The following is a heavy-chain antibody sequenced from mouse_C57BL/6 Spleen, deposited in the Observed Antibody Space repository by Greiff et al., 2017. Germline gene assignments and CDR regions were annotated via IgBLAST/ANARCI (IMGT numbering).Heavy chain of an antibody. V-gene: IGHV5-17*01. CDR1: GFTFSDYG. D-gene: IGHD1-1*01. J-gene: IGHJ4*01. CDR2: ISSGSSTI. Sequence: EVQLVESGGGLVKPGGSLKLSCAASGFTFSDYGMHWVRQAPEKGLEWVAYISSGSSTIYYADTVKGRFTISRDNAKNTLFLQMTSLRSEDTAMDYCARRGYYGGGAMDYWGQGTSVTVSS. CDR3: ARRGYYGGGAMDY.